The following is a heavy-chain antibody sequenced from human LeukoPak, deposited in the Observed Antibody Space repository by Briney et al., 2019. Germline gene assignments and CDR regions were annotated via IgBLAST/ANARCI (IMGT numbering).Heavy chain of an antibody. CDR3: ARNVYGSGSHPFDY. D-gene: IGHD3-10*01. V-gene: IGHV4-59*01. CDR2: IYYSGST. CDR1: GGSISSYY. Sequence: SETLSLTCTVSGGSISSYYWSWIRQPPGKGLEWIGCIYYSGSTNYNPSLKSRVTISVDTSKSQFSPKLSSVTAADTAVYYCARNVYGSGSHPFDYWGQGTLVTVSS. J-gene: IGHJ4*02.